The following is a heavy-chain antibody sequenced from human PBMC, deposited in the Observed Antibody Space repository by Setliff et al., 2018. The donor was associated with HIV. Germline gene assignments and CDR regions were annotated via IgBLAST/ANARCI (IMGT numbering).Heavy chain of an antibody. CDR2: FYQSGNM. D-gene: IGHD3-3*01. CDR1: GYSISSVYF. J-gene: IGHJ3*02. V-gene: IGHV4-38-2*01. Sequence: SETLSLTCAVSGYSISSVYFWGWIRQPPGKRLEWIGSFYQSGNMYYNPSLKSRVTISVDTSKNQFSLNLTSVTAADTAVYYCARSKTFYDFWGGYYTHGSFKIWGLGTMVTVSS. CDR3: ARSKTFYDFWGGYYTHGSFKI.